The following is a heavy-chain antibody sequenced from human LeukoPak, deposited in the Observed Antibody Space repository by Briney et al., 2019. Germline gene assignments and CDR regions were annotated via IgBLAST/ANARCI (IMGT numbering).Heavy chain of an antibody. CDR2: ISGSGGST. D-gene: IGHD3-22*01. CDR1: GFTFSSYA. Sequence: PGGSLRLSCAASGFTFSSYAMSWVRQAPGQGLEWVSAISGSGGSTYYADSVKGRFTISRDNSKNTLYLQMNSLRAEDTAVYYCAKVRVGYYDSSGYPYYYYYYMDVWGKGTTVTVS. CDR3: AKVRVGYYDSSGYPYYYYYYMDV. V-gene: IGHV3-23*01. J-gene: IGHJ6*03.